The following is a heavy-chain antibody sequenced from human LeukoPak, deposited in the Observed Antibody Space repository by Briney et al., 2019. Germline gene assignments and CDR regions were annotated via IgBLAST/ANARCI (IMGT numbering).Heavy chain of an antibody. CDR2: LHPGGDS. Sequence: GGSLRLSCAASGFTVSSNYMSWVRQAPGKGLEWVSVLHPGGDSYYTDSVKGRFTISRDNSKNTVYLRMNFLRAEDTAIYYCARGTDSSGWLDYWGQGTLVTLSS. CDR3: ARGTDSSGWLDY. J-gene: IGHJ4*02. D-gene: IGHD6-19*01. V-gene: IGHV3-53*01. CDR1: GFTVSSNY.